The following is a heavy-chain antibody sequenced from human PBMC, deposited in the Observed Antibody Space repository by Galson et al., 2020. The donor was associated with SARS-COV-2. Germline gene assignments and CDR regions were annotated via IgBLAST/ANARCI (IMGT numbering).Heavy chain of an antibody. CDR1: GFNLSDYF. D-gene: IGHD3-10*01. J-gene: IGHJ5*02. Sequence: GGSLRLSCAASGFNLSDYFMTWIRQAPGKGLEWVSYISSGGSTIDYAESVVGQFTISRDNAKNSLYLQMNSLRAEDTAVYYCARENRDNWFDPWGQGTLVTVSS. V-gene: IGHV3-11*04. CDR3: ARENRDNWFDP. CDR2: ISSGGSTI.